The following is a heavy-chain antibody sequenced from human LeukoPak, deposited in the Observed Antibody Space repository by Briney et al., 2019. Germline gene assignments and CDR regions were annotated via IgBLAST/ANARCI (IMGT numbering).Heavy chain of an antibody. Sequence: GGSLRLSCAASGFTVSNNDMSWVRQAPGKGLEWVSGIYSGGTTYYADAVKGRFTIYRDNPKNTLYLQMKGLRAEDTAVYYCARGLAGSSYRFDPWGQGTLVTVSS. CDR1: GFTVSNND. J-gene: IGHJ5*02. V-gene: IGHV3-53*01. CDR3: ARGLAGSSYRFDP. CDR2: IYSGGTT. D-gene: IGHD6-6*01.